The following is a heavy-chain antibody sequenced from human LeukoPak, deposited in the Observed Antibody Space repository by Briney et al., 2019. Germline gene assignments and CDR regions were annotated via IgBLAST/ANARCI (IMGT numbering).Heavy chain of an antibody. V-gene: IGHV4-4*07. CDR1: GGSVSDNY. CDR2: IYPSGTP. Sequence: SQTLSLTCTVSGGSVSDNYWSWLRQPAGKGLEWIGRIYPSGTPNYNPSLKSRVTMSVDTSKNQFSLKLSSVIAADTAVYYCARDRAYGDYFRWFDPWGQGTLVTVSS. J-gene: IGHJ5*02. D-gene: IGHD4-17*01. CDR3: ARDRAYGDYFRWFDP.